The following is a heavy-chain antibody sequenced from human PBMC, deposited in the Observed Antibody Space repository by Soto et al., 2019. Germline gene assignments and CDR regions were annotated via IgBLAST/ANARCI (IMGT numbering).Heavy chain of an antibody. Sequence: EVQLLESGGGLVQPGGSLRLSCAASGFTFSNYAINWVRLAPGKGLEWVSGISGGGGSTYYADSVKGRFTIFRDTSKNTVFLQMTSLRADDTAVYYCAKGFIVVVTVLRPDDAFDVWGQGTMVTVSS. J-gene: IGHJ3*01. D-gene: IGHD2-21*02. CDR1: GFTFSNYA. CDR3: AKGFIVVVTVLRPDDAFDV. V-gene: IGHV3-23*01. CDR2: ISGGGGST.